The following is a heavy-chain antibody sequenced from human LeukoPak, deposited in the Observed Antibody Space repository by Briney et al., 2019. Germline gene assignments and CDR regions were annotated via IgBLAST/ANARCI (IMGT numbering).Heavy chain of an antibody. J-gene: IGHJ2*01. CDR2: INQDRIKI. Sequence: GGSLRLSCVASGSTFRSYCMSWVRQAPGKGLEWVSSINQDRIKIYFADSVKGRFTISRDKAKNSLYLHLSSLRADDTAVYYCSRAAKGIFVVPTIKSYLYFDVCGRGALVTASS. CDR1: GSTFRSYC. CDR3: SRAAKGIFVVPTIKSYLYFDV. D-gene: IGHD3-3*01. V-gene: IGHV3-7*01.